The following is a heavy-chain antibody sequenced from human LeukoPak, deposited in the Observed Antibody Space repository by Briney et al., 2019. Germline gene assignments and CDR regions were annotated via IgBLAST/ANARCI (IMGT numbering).Heavy chain of an antibody. V-gene: IGHV4-39*07. CDR2: IYYSGST. Sequence: PSETLSLTCTVSGASIISDTYYWGWIRQPPGKGLEWIGSIYYSGSTYYSPSLKSRVTMSVDTSTNQFSLKLISVTAADTALYYCARNFYASSGYYLDDFYFDFWGQGTLVTVSP. D-gene: IGHD3-22*01. CDR1: GASIISDTYY. CDR3: ARNFYASSGYYLDDFYFDF. J-gene: IGHJ4*02.